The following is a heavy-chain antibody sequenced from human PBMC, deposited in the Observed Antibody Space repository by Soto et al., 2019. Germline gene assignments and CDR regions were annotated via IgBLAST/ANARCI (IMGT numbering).Heavy chain of an antibody. Sequence: ASVKVSCKASGYTFTGYYIHWVRQAPGEGLAWMGWINPNSGGTKYEQRFQGRVTMTRDKSIRTAYMELTRLSSDDTAVYYCARGPGYCSGDSCYVRAMSDYWGQGTLVTVSS. D-gene: IGHD2-15*01. V-gene: IGHV1-2*02. CDR3: ARGPGYCSGDSCYVRAMSDY. CDR2: INPNSGGT. J-gene: IGHJ4*02. CDR1: GYTFTGYY.